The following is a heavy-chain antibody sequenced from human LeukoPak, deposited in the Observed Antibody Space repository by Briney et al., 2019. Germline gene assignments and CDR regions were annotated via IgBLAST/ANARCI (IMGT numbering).Heavy chain of an antibody. Sequence: GGSLRLSCAASGFTVSSNYMSWVRQAPGKGLEWVSVIYSGGSTYYADSVKGRFTISRDNSKNTLYLQMNSLRAEDTAVYYCAGSLGTIPSYIFFDYWGQGTLVTVSS. D-gene: IGHD3-10*01. CDR2: IYSGGST. CDR3: AGSLGTIPSYIFFDY. CDR1: GFTVSSNY. J-gene: IGHJ4*02. V-gene: IGHV3-66*02.